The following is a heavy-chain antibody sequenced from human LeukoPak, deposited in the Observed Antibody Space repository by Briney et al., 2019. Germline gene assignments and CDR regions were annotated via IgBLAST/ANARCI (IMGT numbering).Heavy chain of an antibody. CDR2: ISYDGSNK. CDR1: GFTFSGYP. Sequence: PGKSLRLSCAASGFTFSGYPIHWVRQAPGKGLEWVAVISYDGSNKYYADSVKGRFTISRDNSKNTLYLQMNSLRAEDTAVYYCAKGGKWDVTPFDYWGQGTLVTVSS. J-gene: IGHJ4*02. V-gene: IGHV3-30-3*02. CDR3: AKGGKWDVTPFDY. D-gene: IGHD1-26*01.